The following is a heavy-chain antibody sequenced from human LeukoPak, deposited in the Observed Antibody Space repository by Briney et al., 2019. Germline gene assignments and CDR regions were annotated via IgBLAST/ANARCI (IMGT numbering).Heavy chain of an antibody. CDR3: ARGGDGHRWGRRFDAFDI. CDR1: GYTFTTYG. D-gene: IGHD7-27*01. CDR2: ISGYNGNI. J-gene: IGHJ3*02. Sequence: ASVKGSCNTSGYTFTTYGISWVRQAPGQGLEWMGWISGYNGNINYAQKLQGRVTMTTDTSTSTAHMELRSLRSDDTAVYYCARGGDGHRWGRRFDAFDIWGQGTMVTVSS. V-gene: IGHV1-18*01.